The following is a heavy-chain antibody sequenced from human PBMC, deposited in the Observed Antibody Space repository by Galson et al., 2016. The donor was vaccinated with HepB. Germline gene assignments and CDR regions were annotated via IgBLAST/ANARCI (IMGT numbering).Heavy chain of an antibody. CDR2: INSDGSSK. V-gene: IGHV3-74*03. D-gene: IGHD6-13*01. CDR1: GFTFSTSW. CDR3: ASFTLAQPWAY. Sequence: SLRLSCAASGFTFSTSWMHWVRQAPGKGLVWVSRINSDGSSKANGDSVKGRFTTSRDNAKNTLYLQMNSLRAEDTAVYYCASFTLAQPWAYWGQGTLVTVSS. J-gene: IGHJ4*02.